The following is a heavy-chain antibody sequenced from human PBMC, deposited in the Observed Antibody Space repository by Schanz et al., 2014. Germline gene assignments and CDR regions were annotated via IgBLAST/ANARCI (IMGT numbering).Heavy chain of an antibody. V-gene: IGHV1-46*03. CDR3: ARAPTAYCSDTSCLGTPFDY. J-gene: IGHJ4*02. Sequence: QVQLLQSGAEVKKPGASMKVSCKASGYTFTTYYMLWVRQAPGQGLEWMGIINPRGGGTSYALRFQNTVNVTRDTSRSTVYMELSSLRAEDTAVYYCARAPTAYCSDTSCLGTPFDYWGQGTLVTVSS. CDR2: INPRGGGT. D-gene: IGHD2-2*01. CDR1: GYTFTTYY.